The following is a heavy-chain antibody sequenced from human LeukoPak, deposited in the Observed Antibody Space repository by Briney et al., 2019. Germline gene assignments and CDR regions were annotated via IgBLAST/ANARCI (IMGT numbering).Heavy chain of an antibody. J-gene: IGHJ4*02. CDR1: GGSISSGGYS. V-gene: IGHV4-30-2*02. D-gene: IGHD6-13*01. CDR3: ARSELVTSIDY. Sequence: SETLSLTCAVSGGSISSGGYSWSWIRQPPGKGLEWIGYIYHSGSTNYNPSLKSRVTISVDTSKNQFSLKLSSVTAADTAVYYCARSELVTSIDYWGQGTLVTVSS. CDR2: IYHSGST.